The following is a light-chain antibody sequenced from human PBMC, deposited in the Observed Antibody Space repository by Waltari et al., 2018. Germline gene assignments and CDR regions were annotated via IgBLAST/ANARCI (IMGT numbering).Light chain of an antibody. CDR3: QSYSTSSDWV. J-gene: IGLJ3*02. Sequence: NFMLTQPHSVSESPGKTVTISCTRSSGRIAGNYVQWYQQRPGSAPTIVVDENNQRPSGVPDRFSGSIDRSARSASLSISGLKTEDEADYYCQSYSTSSDWVFGGGTRLTVL. CDR1: SGRIAGNY. CDR2: ENN. V-gene: IGLV6-57*04.